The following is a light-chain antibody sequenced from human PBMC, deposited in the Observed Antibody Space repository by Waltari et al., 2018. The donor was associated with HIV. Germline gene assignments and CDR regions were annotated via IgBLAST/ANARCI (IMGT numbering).Light chain of an antibody. CDR2: APT. CDR3: QSYDNSLTSYV. Sequence: QSVLTQPPSVSGAPGQSVTIPCSGHSSNLGAGFDALRYQHLPGTAPKPLIYAPTSLPSGVPDRFSGSKSGASASLAITGLQAEDEADYYCQSYDNSLTSYVFATGTRVTVL. CDR1: SSNLGAGFD. J-gene: IGLJ1*01. V-gene: IGLV1-40*01.